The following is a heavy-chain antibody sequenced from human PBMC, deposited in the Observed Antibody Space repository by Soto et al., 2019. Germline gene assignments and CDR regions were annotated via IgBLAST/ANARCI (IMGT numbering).Heavy chain of an antibody. D-gene: IGHD2-21*02. CDR2: IYYSGST. CDR1: GGSVSSGSYY. V-gene: IGHV4-61*01. CDR3: ARLSYCGGDCYSPYYYYGMDV. J-gene: IGHJ6*02. Sequence: PSETLSLTCTVSGGSVSSGSYYWSWIRQPPGKGLEWIGYIYYSGSTNYNPSLKSRVTISVDTSKNQFSLKLSSVTAADTAVYYCARLSYCGGDCYSPYYYYGMDVWGQGTTVTVS.